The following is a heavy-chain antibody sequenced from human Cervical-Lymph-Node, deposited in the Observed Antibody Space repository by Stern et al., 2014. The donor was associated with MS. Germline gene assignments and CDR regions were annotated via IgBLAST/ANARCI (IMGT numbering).Heavy chain of an antibody. Sequence: VQLVESGAEVKKPWSSVKVSCQTSGGTFSSHAINWVRQAPGQGLEWMGGVIPIFGTVDYAQKFQGRLTITADESTNTAYMELSSLRSEDTAVYYCARDQIPYYYYGMDVWGQGTTVTVSS. CDR1: GGTFSSHA. D-gene: IGHD2-2*02. CDR3: ARDQIPYYYYGMDV. CDR2: VIPIFGTV. V-gene: IGHV1-69*01. J-gene: IGHJ6*02.